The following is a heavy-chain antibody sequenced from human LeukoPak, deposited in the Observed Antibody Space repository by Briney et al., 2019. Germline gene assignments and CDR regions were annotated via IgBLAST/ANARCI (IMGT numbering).Heavy chain of an antibody. CDR2: IYHSGST. CDR3: ARGSSSSWGRYYYYMDV. CDR1: GGSFNNYY. Sequence: SETLSLTCAVLGGSFNNYYWSWIRQPPGKGLEWIGYIYHSGSTYYNPSLKSRVTISVDRSKNQFSLKLSSVTAADTAVYYCARGSSSSWGRYYYYMDVWGKGTTVTVSS. D-gene: IGHD6-6*01. V-gene: IGHV4-34*01. J-gene: IGHJ6*03.